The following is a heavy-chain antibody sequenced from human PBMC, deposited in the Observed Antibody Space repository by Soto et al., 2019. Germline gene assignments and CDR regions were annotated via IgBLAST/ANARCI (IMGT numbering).Heavy chain of an antibody. CDR2: INPNSGGT. J-gene: IGHJ6*02. CDR1: GYTFTGYY. D-gene: IGHD1-7*01. V-gene: IGHV1-2*04. Sequence: ASVKVSCKASGYTFTGYYMHWVRQAPGQGLEWMGWINPNSGGTNYAQKFQGWVTMTRDTSISTAYMELSRLRSDDTAVYYCARGGGRITGTRFYYYYGMDVWGQGTTVTVSS. CDR3: ARGGGRITGTRFYYYYGMDV.